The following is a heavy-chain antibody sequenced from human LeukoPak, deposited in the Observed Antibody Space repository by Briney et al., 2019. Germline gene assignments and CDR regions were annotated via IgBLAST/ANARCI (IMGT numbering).Heavy chain of an antibody. CDR2: ISGSGGST. D-gene: IGHD3-3*01. Sequence: PGGSLRLSCAASGFTFSSYAMSWVRQAPGKGLEWVSAISGSGGSTYYADSVKGRFTISRDNSKNTLYLQMNGLRAEDTAVYYCAKAPRSTIFGVDSDYWGQGTLVTVSS. CDR3: AKAPRSTIFGVDSDY. CDR1: GFTFSSYA. J-gene: IGHJ4*02. V-gene: IGHV3-23*01.